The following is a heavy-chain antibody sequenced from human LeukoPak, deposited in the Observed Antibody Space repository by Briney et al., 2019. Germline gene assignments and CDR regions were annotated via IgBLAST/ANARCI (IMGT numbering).Heavy chain of an antibody. V-gene: IGHV3-74*01. D-gene: IGHD6-13*01. CDR2: INSDGSST. J-gene: IGHJ4*02. CDR1: GFTSSSYW. Sequence: GGSLRLSCAASGFTSSSYWMHWVRQAPGKGLVWVSRINSDGSSTSYADSVEGRFTISRDNAKNTLYLQMNSLRAEDTAVYYCAREPIAAAGAIDYWGQGTLVTASS. CDR3: AREPIAAAGAIDY.